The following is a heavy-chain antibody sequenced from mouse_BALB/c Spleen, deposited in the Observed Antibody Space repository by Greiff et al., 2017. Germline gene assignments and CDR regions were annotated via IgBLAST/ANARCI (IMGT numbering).Heavy chain of an antibody. CDR3: ARDREQGYYAMDY. CDR1: GFSLTGYG. J-gene: IGHJ4*01. CDR2: IWGDGST. V-gene: IGHV2-6-7*01. D-gene: IGHD3-3*01. Sequence: VQLQQSGPGLVAPSQSLSITCTVSGFSLTGYGVNWVRQPPGKGLEWLGMIWGDGSTDYNSALKSRLSISKDNSKSQVFLKMNSLQTDDTARYYCARDREQGYYAMDYWGQGTSVTVSS.